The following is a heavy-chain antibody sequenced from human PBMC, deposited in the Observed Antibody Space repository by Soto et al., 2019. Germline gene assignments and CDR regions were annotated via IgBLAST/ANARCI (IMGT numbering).Heavy chain of an antibody. CDR3: ARPRKGGDNWFDP. CDR1: GFTFSSYW. J-gene: IGHJ5*02. D-gene: IGHD3-16*01. Sequence: GGSLRLSCAASGFTFSSYWMSWVRQAPGKGLEWVANIKQDGSEKYYVDSVKGRFTISRDNAKNSLYLQMNSLRAEDTAVYYCARPRKGGDNWFDPWGQGTLVTVSS. V-gene: IGHV3-7*01. CDR2: IKQDGSEK.